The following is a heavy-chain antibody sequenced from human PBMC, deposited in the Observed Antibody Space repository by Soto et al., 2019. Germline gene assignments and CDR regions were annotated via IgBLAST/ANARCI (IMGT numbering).Heavy chain of an antibody. Sequence: XESLRLSCAASGFTFSSYRMNWVRQAPGKGLEWVSSISSSSRNIYYVDSVKGRFTISRDNAKNSLYLQMNSLGADDTAVYYCARGVEVAGLVGTDVWGQGTTVTVSS. CDR2: ISSSSRNI. D-gene: IGHD6-19*01. V-gene: IGHV3-21*01. CDR1: GFTFSSYR. CDR3: ARGVEVAGLVGTDV. J-gene: IGHJ6*02.